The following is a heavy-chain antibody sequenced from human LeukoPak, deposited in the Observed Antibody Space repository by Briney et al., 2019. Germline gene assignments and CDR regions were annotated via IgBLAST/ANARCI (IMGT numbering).Heavy chain of an antibody. Sequence: SETLSLTCAVSGYSISSGYYWGWIRQPPGKGLEWIGSIYHGGSTYYNPSLKSRVTISVDTSKNQFSLKLSSVTAADTAVYYCAREVAAAGREVDYWGQGTLVTVSS. D-gene: IGHD6-13*01. J-gene: IGHJ4*02. CDR2: IYHGGST. CDR3: AREVAAAGREVDY. V-gene: IGHV4-38-2*02. CDR1: GYSISSGYY.